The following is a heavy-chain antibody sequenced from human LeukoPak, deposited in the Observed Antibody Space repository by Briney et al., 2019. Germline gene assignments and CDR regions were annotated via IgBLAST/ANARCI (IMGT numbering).Heavy chain of an antibody. V-gene: IGHV5-51*01. CDR3: ARATWELVHPYYFDY. D-gene: IGHD4-23*01. CDR2: IYPGDSDT. J-gene: IGHJ4*02. Sequence: GEPLQISSKGSGYSFTTYWIAWVRQMPGKGLEWMGIIYPGDSDTRYSPSFQGQVTISADTSISTAYLQWSSLKASDTAIYYCARATWELVHPYYFDYWGQGTLLTVSS. CDR1: GYSFTTYW.